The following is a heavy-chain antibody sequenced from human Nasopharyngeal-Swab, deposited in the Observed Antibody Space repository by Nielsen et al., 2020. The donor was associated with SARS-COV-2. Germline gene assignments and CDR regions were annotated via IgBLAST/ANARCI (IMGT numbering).Heavy chain of an antibody. Sequence: GESLKISCAASGFIFTSFGMHWVRQAPGKGLEWVAVISYDGGNKNYADAVKGRFTISRDDSKNTVYLQMNSLGAEDTAVYYCARGYCSSGSCYAKHYGMDVWGQGTTVTVSS. D-gene: IGHD2-15*01. CDR2: ISYDGGNK. J-gene: IGHJ6*02. CDR3: ARGYCSSGSCYAKHYGMDV. V-gene: IGHV3-30*03. CDR1: GFIFTSFG.